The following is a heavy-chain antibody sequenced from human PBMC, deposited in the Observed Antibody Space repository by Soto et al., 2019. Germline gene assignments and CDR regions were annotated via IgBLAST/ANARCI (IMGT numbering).Heavy chain of an antibody. CDR1: GFTFSSYG. V-gene: IGHV3-33*01. D-gene: IGHD6-6*01. J-gene: IGHJ6*02. CDR3: ARDGQYSSSYGMDV. CDR2: IWYDGSNK. Sequence: GSLRLSCAASGFTFSSYGMHWARQAPGKGLEWVAVIWYDGSNKYYADSVKGRFTISRDNSKNTLYLQMNSLRAEDTAVYYCARDGQYSSSYGMDVWGQGTTVTVSS.